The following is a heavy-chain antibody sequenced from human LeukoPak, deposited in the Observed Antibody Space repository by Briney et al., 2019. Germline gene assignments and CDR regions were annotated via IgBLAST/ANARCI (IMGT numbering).Heavy chain of an antibody. CDR1: GGTFSSYA. Sequence: SVKVSCMASGGTFSSYAISWVRQAPGQGLEWMGGIIPIFGTANYAQKFQGRVTITADKSTSTAYMELSSLRSEDTAVYYCAGLHSGYDRRDYWGQGTLVTVSS. D-gene: IGHD5-12*01. CDR3: AGLHSGYDRRDY. J-gene: IGHJ4*02. V-gene: IGHV1-69*06. CDR2: IIPIFGTA.